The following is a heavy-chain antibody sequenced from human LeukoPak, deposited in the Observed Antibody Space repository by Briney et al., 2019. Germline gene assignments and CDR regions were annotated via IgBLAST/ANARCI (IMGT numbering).Heavy chain of an antibody. V-gene: IGHV1-2*02. Sequence: SVKVSCKASGYTFTGYYMHWVRQAPGQGLEWMGWINPNSGGTNYAQKFQGRVTMTRDTSISTAYMELSRLRSDDTAVYYCARDTRRPGIAAAGIYYWGQGTLVTVSS. J-gene: IGHJ4*02. CDR2: INPNSGGT. CDR1: GYTFTGYY. D-gene: IGHD6-13*01. CDR3: ARDTRRPGIAAAGIYY.